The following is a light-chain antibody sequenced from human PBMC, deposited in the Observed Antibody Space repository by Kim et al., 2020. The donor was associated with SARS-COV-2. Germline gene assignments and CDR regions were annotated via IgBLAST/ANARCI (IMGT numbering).Light chain of an antibody. CDR2: EKN. CDR3: MSRDSPNKKYV. CDR1: YFRTNY. J-gene: IGLJ1*01. V-gene: IGLV3-19*01. Sequence: ALGHKVRTSCQGEYFRTNYASWYQHKAGQAPSLVIYEKNNRPSGIPDRFSGSGAGNTASLTITGAQVEDETDYYCMSRDSPNKKYVLGAGTKVTVL.